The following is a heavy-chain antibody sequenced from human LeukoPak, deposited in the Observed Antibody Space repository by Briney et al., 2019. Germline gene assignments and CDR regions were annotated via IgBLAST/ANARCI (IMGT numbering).Heavy chain of an antibody. CDR1: GFTFSSYG. CDR2: ISYDGSNK. Sequence: GGSLRLSCAASGFTFSSYGMHWVRQAPGKGLDWVAVISYDGSNKYYADSVKGRFTISRDNSKNTLYLQMNSLRAEDTAVYYCAKPPIGCSGGSCYAGFDYWGQGTLVTVSS. V-gene: IGHV3-30*18. J-gene: IGHJ4*02. D-gene: IGHD2-15*01. CDR3: AKPPIGCSGGSCYAGFDY.